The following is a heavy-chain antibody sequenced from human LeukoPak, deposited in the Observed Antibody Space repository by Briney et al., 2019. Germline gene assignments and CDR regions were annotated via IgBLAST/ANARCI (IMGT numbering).Heavy chain of an antibody. V-gene: IGHV3-23*01. Sequence: GGSLRLSCAASGFTFSSYGMSWVRQAPGKGLEWVSAISGSGGSTYYADSVKGRFTISRDNSKNTLYLQMNSLRAEDTAVYYCARDSSEGYYFDYWGQGTLATVSS. J-gene: IGHJ4*02. D-gene: IGHD6-19*01. CDR2: ISGSGGST. CDR1: GFTFSSYG. CDR3: ARDSSEGYYFDY.